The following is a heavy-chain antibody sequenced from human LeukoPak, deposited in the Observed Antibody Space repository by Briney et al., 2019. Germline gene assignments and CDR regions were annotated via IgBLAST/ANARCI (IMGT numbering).Heavy chain of an antibody. V-gene: IGHV1-18*01. J-gene: IGHJ4*02. CDR2: ISCNNGDT. CDR1: GYTFTSNG. CDR3: ARYSVYDSSGYYYFDY. Sequence: ASVKVSCKASGYTFTSNGITWVRQAPGQGLEWVGWISCNNGDTRYAQKFQGRVTVTTDTSTSTAYMELRSLRSDDTAVYYCARYSVYDSSGYYYFDYWGQGTLVTVSS. D-gene: IGHD3-22*01.